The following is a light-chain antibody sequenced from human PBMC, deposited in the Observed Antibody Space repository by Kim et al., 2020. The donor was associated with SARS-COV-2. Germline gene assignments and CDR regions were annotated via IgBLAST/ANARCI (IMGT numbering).Light chain of an antibody. CDR3: QHYSTTPLT. CDR1: QSVSTS. CDR2: GAS. Sequence: ESPGKRATLSCRARQSVSTSLAWYQQKPGQAPRLLIYGASTRATGIPARFSGSGSGTEFTLTISSLQSEDFAVYTCQHYSTTPLTFGGGTKVDIK. V-gene: IGKV3-15*01. J-gene: IGKJ4*01.